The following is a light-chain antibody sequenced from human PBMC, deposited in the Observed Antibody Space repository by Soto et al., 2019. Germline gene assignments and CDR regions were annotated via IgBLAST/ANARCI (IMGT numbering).Light chain of an antibody. CDR3: QQYNSYFT. Sequence: DIQMTQSPSTLSASVGDRVTITCRASQSISSWLAWYQQKPGKAPKLLIYKASSLESGVPSRFSGSGSGTEFTPTISSLQPDDFATYSYQQYNSYFTFGPGTKVDIK. CDR2: KAS. V-gene: IGKV1-5*03. J-gene: IGKJ3*01. CDR1: QSISSW.